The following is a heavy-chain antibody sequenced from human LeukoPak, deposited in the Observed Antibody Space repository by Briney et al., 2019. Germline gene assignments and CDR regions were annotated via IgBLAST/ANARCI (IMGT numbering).Heavy chain of an antibody. D-gene: IGHD6-19*01. CDR3: ARWLAVAFDY. CDR1: GGSISSGSYY. J-gene: IGHJ4*02. Sequence: SQTLSLTCTVSGGSISSGSYYWSWIRQPAGKGLEWIGRIYTSGSTNYNPSLKSRVTISVDTSKNQFSLKLSSVTAADTAVYYCARWLAVAFDYWGQGTLVTVSS. CDR2: IYTSGST. V-gene: IGHV4-61*02.